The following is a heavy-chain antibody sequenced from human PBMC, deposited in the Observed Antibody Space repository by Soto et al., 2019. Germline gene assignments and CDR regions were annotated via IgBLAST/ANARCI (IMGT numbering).Heavy chain of an antibody. CDR1: GFICSSYD. V-gene: IGHV3-23*01. J-gene: IGHJ3*02. D-gene: IGHD2-8*02. CDR2: ILVGGST. CDR3: AKATATGGGAFEI. Sequence: EVQMLESGGGLAQPGGSLLLSCAVSGFICSSYDMSWVRQAPGKGLAWVSTILVGGSTHYEDSVQGRFTITRDTSKNTVYLHMNSLTAGDTAVYYCAKATATGGGAFEIYGQGTMVTVSS.